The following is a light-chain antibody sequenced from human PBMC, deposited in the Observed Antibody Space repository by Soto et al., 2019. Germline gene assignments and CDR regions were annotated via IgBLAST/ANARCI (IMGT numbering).Light chain of an antibody. CDR2: KAS. J-gene: IGKJ1*01. V-gene: IGKV1-5*03. Sequence: IHVTQSPPSLSASVGDRVTITGRASQTISTWLAWYQQKPGKAPKLLIYKASTLKSGVPSRFSGSGSGTECTLTISSLQHDDFATYDCQHYNSYPEAFGQGTKVDIK. CDR3: QHYNSYPEA. CDR1: QTISTW.